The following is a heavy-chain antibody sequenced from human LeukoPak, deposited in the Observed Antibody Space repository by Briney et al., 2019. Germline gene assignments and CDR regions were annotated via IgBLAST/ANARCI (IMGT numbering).Heavy chain of an antibody. CDR2: ISGSGGST. Sequence: PGGSLRLSCAASGFTFSSYAMSWVRPAPGKGLEWVSAISGSGGSTYYADSVKGRFTISRDNSKNALYLQMNSLRAEDTAVYYCAKDPDSYGPGHFDYWGQGTLVTVSS. CDR1: GFTFSSYA. V-gene: IGHV3-23*01. CDR3: AKDPDSYGPGHFDY. J-gene: IGHJ4*02. D-gene: IGHD5-18*01.